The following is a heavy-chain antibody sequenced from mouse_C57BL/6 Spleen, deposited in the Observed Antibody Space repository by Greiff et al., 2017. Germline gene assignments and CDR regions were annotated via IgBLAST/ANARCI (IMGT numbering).Heavy chain of an antibody. CDR2: FYPAGGEI. CDR1: GYTFTSYS. Sequence: VQLQQPGAELVRPGSSVKLSCKASGYTFTSYSMHWVKQRPIQGLEWIGNFYPAGGEIHYNDKFKDKATLTADKSSSTAYMELSSLTSADSAVXDCERWGHYYGGRFDYWGQGTTLTVSA. D-gene: IGHD1-1*02. J-gene: IGHJ2*01. CDR3: ERWGHYYGGRFDY. V-gene: IGHV1-52*01.